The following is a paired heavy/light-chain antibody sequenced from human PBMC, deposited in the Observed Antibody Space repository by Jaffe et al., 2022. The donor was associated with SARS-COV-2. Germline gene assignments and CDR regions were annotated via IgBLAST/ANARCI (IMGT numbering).Heavy chain of an antibody. CDR3: ARLGADYGDYDDTSPQNQHFDY. CDR2: IYPGDSDT. V-gene: IGHV5-51*01. Sequence: EVQLVQSGAEVKKPGESLKISCKGSGYSFTSYWIGWVRQMPGKGLEWMGIIYPGDSDTRYSPSFQGQVTISADKSISTAYLQWSSLKASDTAMYYCARLGADYGDYDDTSPQNQHFDYWGQGTLVTVSS. J-gene: IGHJ4*02. CDR1: GYSFTSYW. D-gene: IGHD4-17*01.
Light chain of an antibody. J-gene: IGLJ1*01. CDR2: QDS. V-gene: IGLV3-1*01. CDR3: QAWDSSNYV. Sequence: SYELTQPPSVSVSPGQTASITCSGDKLGDKYACWYQQKPGQSPVLVIYQDSKRPSGIPERFSGSNSGNTATLTISGTQAMDEADYYCQAWDSSNYVFGTGTKVTVL. CDR1: KLGDKY.